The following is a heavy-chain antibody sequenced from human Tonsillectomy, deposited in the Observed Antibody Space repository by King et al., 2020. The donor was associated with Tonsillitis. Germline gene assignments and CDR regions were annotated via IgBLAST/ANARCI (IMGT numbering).Heavy chain of an antibody. V-gene: IGHV3-30*02. CDR1: GFSFSTYG. CDR2: VRYDGSDK. J-gene: IGHJ4*02. D-gene: IGHD3-3*01. Sequence: QVQLVESGGGVVQPGGSLRLSCAASGFSFSTYGMHWVRQAPGKGLEWVAFVRYDGSDKDYADSVKGRFTISRDNSKNMLYLQMNSLRVEDTAVYYCAKKGSNYDSWSGCSNWGQGTLVTVSS. CDR3: AKKGSNYDSWSGCSN.